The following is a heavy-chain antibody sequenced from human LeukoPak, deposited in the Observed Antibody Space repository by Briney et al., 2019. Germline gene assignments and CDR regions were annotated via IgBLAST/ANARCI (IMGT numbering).Heavy chain of an antibody. J-gene: IGHJ4*02. CDR1: GYTFTGYY. CDR2: INPNSGGT. Sequence: GSVKVSCKASGYTFTGYYMHWVRQAPGQGLEWMGWINPNSGGTNYAQKFQGWVTMTRDTSISTAYMELSRLRSDDRAVYYCARGYSSSWYVDYWGQGTLVTVSS. D-gene: IGHD6-13*01. V-gene: IGHV1-2*04. CDR3: ARGYSSSWYVDY.